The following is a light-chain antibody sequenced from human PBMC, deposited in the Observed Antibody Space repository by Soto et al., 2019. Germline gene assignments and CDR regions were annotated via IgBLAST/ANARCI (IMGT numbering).Light chain of an antibody. CDR1: QSISSY. V-gene: IGKV1-39*01. J-gene: IGKJ4*01. Sequence: DIQMTQSPSSLSASVGDRVTITCRASQSISSYLNWYQQKPGKAPKLLIYAASSLQSGVPSRFSGSGSGTDFTLTISSLQPEYFSTNHCQQRYTTLPLTFVGGTKLDIK. CDR2: AAS. CDR3: QQRYTTLPLT.